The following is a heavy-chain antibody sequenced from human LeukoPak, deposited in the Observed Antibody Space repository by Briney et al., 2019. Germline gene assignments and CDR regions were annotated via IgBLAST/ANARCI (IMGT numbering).Heavy chain of an antibody. D-gene: IGHD6-13*01. CDR1: GFTFGTFW. CDR2: INTDGSDT. J-gene: IGHJ4*02. Sequence: PGGSLRLSCAASGFTFGTFWMHWVRQAPGKGLVWVSRINTDGSDTTYADSVKGRFTISRDNAKNTLYLQMNSLRAEDTAVYYCARVSSSSWWALDYWGQGTLVTVSS. V-gene: IGHV3-74*01. CDR3: ARVSSSSWWALDY.